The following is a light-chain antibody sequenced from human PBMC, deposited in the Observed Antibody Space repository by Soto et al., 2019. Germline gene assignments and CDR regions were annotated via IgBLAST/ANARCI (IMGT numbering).Light chain of an antibody. CDR3: QKYGSSPWK. V-gene: IGKV3-20*01. Sequence: EIVLTPSPGTLSFSPVEISTLSCMASQSVSYKYLAWYQHKSSQAPRLLIYATSNRATGIPDRFSGSGSGTEFTLTISSLQSEDFAVYYCQKYGSSPWKCGQGNKGDIK. J-gene: IGKJ1*01. CDR1: QSVSYKY. CDR2: ATS.